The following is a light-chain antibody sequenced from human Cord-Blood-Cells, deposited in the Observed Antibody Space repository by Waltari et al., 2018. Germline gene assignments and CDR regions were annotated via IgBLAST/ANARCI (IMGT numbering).Light chain of an antibody. J-gene: IGLJ2*01. CDR1: SSEVGGYTY. CDR2: DVR. Sequence: QSALTQPASVPGSPGQSITISCTGTSSEVGGYTYVSWYHQHPGKAPKLMIDDVRKRPSWVSNRFSGSKSGNTASLTISGLQAEDEADYYCSSYTSSSTLVVFCGGTKLTVL. V-gene: IGLV2-14*01. CDR3: SSYTSSSTLVV.